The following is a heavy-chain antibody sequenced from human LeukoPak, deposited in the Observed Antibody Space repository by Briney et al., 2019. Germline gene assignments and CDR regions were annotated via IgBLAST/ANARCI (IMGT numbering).Heavy chain of an antibody. J-gene: IGHJ3*02. CDR3: ARTYDTRGLFYGFDI. D-gene: IGHD3-16*01. V-gene: IGHV3-30-3*01. CDR1: GFTFSSYA. Sequence: GGSLRLSCAASGFTFSSYAMHWVRQAPGKGLEWMAVVSSDGSNKYYADSVKGRFTISRDNSKYTLFLQMNSLRAEDTAMYFCARTYDTRGLFYGFDIWGQGTMVTVSS. CDR2: VSSDGSNK.